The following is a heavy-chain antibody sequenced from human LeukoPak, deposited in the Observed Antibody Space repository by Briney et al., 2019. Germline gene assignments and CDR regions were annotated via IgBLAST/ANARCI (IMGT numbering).Heavy chain of an antibody. D-gene: IGHD6-19*01. CDR1: GGSISSGSYY. J-gene: IGHJ4*02. V-gene: IGHV4-61*02. Sequence: SQTLSLTCTVSGGSISSGSYYWSWIRQPAGTGLEWIGRIYSNGSTNYNPSLKSRVTISLDTSKNQFSLKLSSVTAADTAVYYCARTSGGFYYFDYWGQGTLVTVSS. CDR2: IYSNGST. CDR3: ARTSGGFYYFDY.